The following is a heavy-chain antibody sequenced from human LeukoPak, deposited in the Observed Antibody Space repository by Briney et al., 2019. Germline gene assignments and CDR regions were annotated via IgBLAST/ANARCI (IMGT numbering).Heavy chain of an antibody. CDR1: GFTFSSYW. CDR2: IRSKAYGGTT. CDR3: TRDGDTAMVMVNWFDP. J-gene: IGHJ5*02. Sequence: GGSLRLPCAASGFTFSSYWMSWVRQAPGKGLEWVGFIRSKAYGGTTEYAASVKGRFTISRDDSKSIAYLQMNSLKTEDTAVYYCTRDGDTAMVMVNWFDPWGQGTLVTVSS. D-gene: IGHD5-18*01. V-gene: IGHV3-49*04.